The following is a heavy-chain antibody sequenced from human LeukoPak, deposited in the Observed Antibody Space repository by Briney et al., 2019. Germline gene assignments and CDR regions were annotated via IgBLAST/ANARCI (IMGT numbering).Heavy chain of an antibody. CDR2: INHSGST. J-gene: IGHJ4*02. D-gene: IGHD5-18*01. Sequence: SETLSLTGAVYGGSFSGYYWSWLRHPPGQGLEWIGEINHSGSTNYNPSLKSRVTISVDTSKTQFSLKLSAVPAADTAVYYCASSTAMVPFDYWGQGTLVTVSS. CDR3: ASSTAMVPFDY. CDR1: GGSFSGYY. V-gene: IGHV4-34*01.